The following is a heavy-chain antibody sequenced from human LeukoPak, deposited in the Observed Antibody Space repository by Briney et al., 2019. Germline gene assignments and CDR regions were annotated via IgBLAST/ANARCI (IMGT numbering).Heavy chain of an antibody. Sequence: GGSLRLSCAASGFTFSSYGMHWVRHAPGKGLEWVAVIWYDGSNKYYADSVKGRFTISRDNSKNTLYLQMNSLRAEDTAVYYCATAHYDSSGSPFDYWGQGTLVTVSS. CDR2: IWYDGSNK. CDR1: GFTFSSYG. D-gene: IGHD3-22*01. CDR3: ATAHYDSSGSPFDY. V-gene: IGHV3-33*01. J-gene: IGHJ4*02.